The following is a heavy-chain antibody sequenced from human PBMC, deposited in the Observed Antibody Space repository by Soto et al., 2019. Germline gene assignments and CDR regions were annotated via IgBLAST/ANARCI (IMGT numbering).Heavy chain of an antibody. V-gene: IGHV5-51*01. D-gene: IGHD4-17*01. CDR2: VYPGDSDT. J-gene: IGHJ6*02. CDR3: ERRLGDYDYYYGMDV. CDR1: GYSFTNYW. Sequence: GESLKISCKGSGYSFTNYWIGWVRQMPGKGLEWMGIVYPGDSDTRYSPSFQGQVTISADKSISTAYLQWSSLRASDTAMYYCERRLGDYDYYYGMDVSGQGPTVTVYS.